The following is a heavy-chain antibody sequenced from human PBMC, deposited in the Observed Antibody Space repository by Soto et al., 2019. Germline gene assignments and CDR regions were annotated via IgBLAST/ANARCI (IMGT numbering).Heavy chain of an antibody. CDR1: GFTFSSYA. CDR3: TTYSSGNGMDV. CDR2: IKSKTDGGTT. J-gene: IGHJ6*02. D-gene: IGHD6-25*01. V-gene: IGHV3-15*01. Sequence: GGSLRLSCAASGFTFSSYAMSWVRQAPGKGLEWVGRIKSKTDGGTTDYAAPVKGRFTISRDDSKNTLYLQMNSLKTEDTAVYYCTTYSSGNGMDVWGQGTTVTVSS.